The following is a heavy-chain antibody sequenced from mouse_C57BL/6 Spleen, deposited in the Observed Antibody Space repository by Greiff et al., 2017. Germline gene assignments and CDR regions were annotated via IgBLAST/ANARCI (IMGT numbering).Heavy chain of an antibody. Sequence: VQLKQSGPELVKPGASVKIPCKASGYTFTDYNMDWVKQSHGKSLEWIGDINPNNGGTIYNQKFKGKATLTVDKSSSTAYMELRSLTSEDTAVYYCARETHGYDGGSAMDYWGQGTSVTVSS. CDR1: GYTFTDYN. V-gene: IGHV1-18*01. CDR3: ARETHGYDGGSAMDY. CDR2: INPNNGGT. J-gene: IGHJ4*01. D-gene: IGHD2-2*01.